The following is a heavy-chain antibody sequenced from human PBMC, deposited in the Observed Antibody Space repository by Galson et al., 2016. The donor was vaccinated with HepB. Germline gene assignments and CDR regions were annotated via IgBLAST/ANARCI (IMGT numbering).Heavy chain of an antibody. V-gene: IGHV4-59*10. CDR3: ARTTISDHPYFDY. Sequence: SETLSLTCAVYGGPFRDHYWGWIRQPAGKGLAWIGRIYTNGGPHYNPSLKSRVTISIDSSENQFFLNLTSVTAADTAVYYCARTTISDHPYFDYWGQGTLVSVSS. D-gene: IGHD2-21*02. J-gene: IGHJ4*02. CDR2: IYTNGGP. CDR1: GGPFRDHY.